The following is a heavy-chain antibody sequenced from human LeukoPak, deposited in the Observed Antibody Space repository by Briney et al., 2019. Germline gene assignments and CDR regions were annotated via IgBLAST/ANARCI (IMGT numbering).Heavy chain of an antibody. J-gene: IGHJ4*02. CDR2: ISSSSGTI. Sequence: GGSPRLSCAASGFSFSTYSMSWVRRAPGQGLEWVSFISSSSGTIYYADSVKGRFTISRDNAKNSLYLQMNSLRAEDTAVYYCARDLGRTVADNWGQGTLVTVSS. D-gene: IGHD4-23*01. CDR3: ARDLGRTVADN. V-gene: IGHV3-48*04. CDR1: GFSFSTYS.